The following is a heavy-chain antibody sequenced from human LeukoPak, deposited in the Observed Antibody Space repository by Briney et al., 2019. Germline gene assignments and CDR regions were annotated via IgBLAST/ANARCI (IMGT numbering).Heavy chain of an antibody. CDR3: ARENRYFDWSRAFDI. V-gene: IGHV1-69*13. D-gene: IGHD3-9*01. J-gene: IGHJ3*02. CDR2: IIPIFDSA. CDR1: GGTFSGYA. Sequence: AASVKVSCKASGGTFSGYAISWVRQAPGQGLEWMGGIIPIFDSANYAQKFQGRVTITADESTSTAYMELSSLRSEDTAVYYCARENRYFDWSRAFDIWGQGTMVTVSS.